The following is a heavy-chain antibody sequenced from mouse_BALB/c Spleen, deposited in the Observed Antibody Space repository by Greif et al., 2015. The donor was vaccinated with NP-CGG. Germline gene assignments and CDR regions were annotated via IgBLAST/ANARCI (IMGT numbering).Heavy chain of an antibody. CDR2: IYPDSGSA. CDR1: GYTFTTYW. D-gene: IGHD2-14*01. V-gene: IGHV1S22*01. CDR3: TRAYYRCAGDS. J-gene: IGHJ4*01. Sequence: LQQPGSELVRPGASVKLSCKASGYTFTTYWMHWVKQRPGQGLEWIGTIYPDSGSAYYDEKFKSKATLTVDTSSSTVYMHHSSVTSGDSAVYYCTRAYYRCAGDSWGKETSVTVSS.